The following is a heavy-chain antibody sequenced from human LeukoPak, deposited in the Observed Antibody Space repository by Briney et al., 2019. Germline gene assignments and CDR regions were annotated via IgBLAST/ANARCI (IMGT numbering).Heavy chain of an antibody. Sequence: ASVKVSCMASGYTFTGYYMHWVRQAPGQGLEWMGWINPNSGGTNYAQEFQGRVTMTRDTSISTAYMELSRLRSDDTAVYYCTRDWGYGDDYWGQGTLVTVSS. CDR1: GYTFTGYY. CDR3: TRDWGYGDDY. V-gene: IGHV1-2*02. CDR2: INPNSGGT. D-gene: IGHD4-17*01. J-gene: IGHJ4*02.